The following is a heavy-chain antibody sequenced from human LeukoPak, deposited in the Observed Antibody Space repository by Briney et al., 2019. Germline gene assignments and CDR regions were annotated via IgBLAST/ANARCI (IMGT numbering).Heavy chain of an antibody. CDR2: IFHSGST. J-gene: IGHJ4*02. V-gene: IGHV4-38-2*01. D-gene: IGHD6-19*01. CDR3: ARGDVYGSASDY. CDR1: GYSISSGYY. Sequence: SETLSLTCAVSGYSISSGYYWVWIRQPPGKGLEWIATIFHSGSTYFNPSLQSRVTISLDTSKNQFSLKLSSVTAADTALYYCARGDVYGSASDYWGQGTLVTVSS.